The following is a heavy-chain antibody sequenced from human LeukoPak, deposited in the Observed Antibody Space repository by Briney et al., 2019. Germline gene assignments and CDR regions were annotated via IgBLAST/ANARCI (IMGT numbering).Heavy chain of an antibody. Sequence: GGSLRLSCAASGFTFPAYWMSWARQAPGKGLEWVADISQDGSATYYVDSVKGRFTISRDNAKNSLYLQIDSLRAEDTAVYYSAIDRGADRFENWGQGTLVTVSS. D-gene: IGHD3-10*01. V-gene: IGHV3-7*01. CDR3: AIDRGADRFEN. CDR1: GFTFPAYW. J-gene: IGHJ4*02. CDR2: ISQDGSAT.